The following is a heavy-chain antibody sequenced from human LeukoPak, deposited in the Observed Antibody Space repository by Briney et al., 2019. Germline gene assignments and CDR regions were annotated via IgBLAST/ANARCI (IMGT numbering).Heavy chain of an antibody. CDR1: GFTFSSYA. CDR3: AKVSRVVVIKTGLDY. D-gene: IGHD3-22*01. V-gene: IGHV3-23*01. J-gene: IGHJ4*02. CDR2: ISGSGGST. Sequence: GGSLRLSCAASGFTFSSYAMSWVRQAPGKGLEWVSAISGSGGSTYYADSVKGRFTISRDNSKNTLYLQMNSLRAEDTAVYYCAKVSRVVVIKTGLDYWGQGTLVTVSS.